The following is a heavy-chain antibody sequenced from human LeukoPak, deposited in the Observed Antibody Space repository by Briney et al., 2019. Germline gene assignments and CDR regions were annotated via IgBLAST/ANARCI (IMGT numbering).Heavy chain of an antibody. V-gene: IGHV4-39*07. D-gene: IGHD5-24*01. CDR1: GDSISRSSDY. J-gene: IGHJ3*02. CDR3: AREDAEQMDNSFDI. CDR2: VYYIGSA. Sequence: PSETLSLTCTVSGDSISRSSDYWGWIRQPPGKGPEWIGSVYYIGSAFYNPSLKSRLTISIDTSKNQFSLKLRSVTAADTAVYYCAREDAEQMDNSFDIWGQGTMVTVSS.